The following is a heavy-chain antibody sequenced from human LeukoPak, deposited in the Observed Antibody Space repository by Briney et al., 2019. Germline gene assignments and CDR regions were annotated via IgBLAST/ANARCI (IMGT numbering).Heavy chain of an antibody. D-gene: IGHD3-3*01. V-gene: IGHV4-59*08. Sequence: SETLSLTCTVSGGSMRNYYWSWIRQPPGKGLEWIGSSYNSGSTNYNPSLKSRVTISVDTSKNQLSLRLSSVTAADTAVYYCARHRSGSFDSWGQGTLVTVSS. CDR3: ARHRSGSFDS. J-gene: IGHJ4*02. CDR2: SYNSGST. CDR1: GGSMRNYY.